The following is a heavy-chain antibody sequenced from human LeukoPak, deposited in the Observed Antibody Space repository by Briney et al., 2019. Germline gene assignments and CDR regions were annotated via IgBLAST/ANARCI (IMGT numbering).Heavy chain of an antibody. V-gene: IGHV4-4*07. D-gene: IGHD3-10*01. J-gene: IGHJ4*02. Sequence: SETLSLTCTVSGDSISSYYWTWIRQPAGKGLEWIGRIYTSGSTNYNPSLKSRVTMSVDTSQNQFSLKLSSVTAADTALYYYARDYYDSGSYSGSYYDYWGQGTLVTVSS. CDR1: GDSISSYY. CDR3: ARDYYDSGSYSGSYYDY. CDR2: IYTSGST.